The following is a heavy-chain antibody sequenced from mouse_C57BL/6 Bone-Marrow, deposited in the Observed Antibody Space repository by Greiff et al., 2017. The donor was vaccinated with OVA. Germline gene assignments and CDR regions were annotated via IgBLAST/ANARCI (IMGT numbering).Heavy chain of an antibody. V-gene: IGHV3-8*01. CDR1: GYSITSDY. Sequence: EVQLVESGPGLAKPSQTLSLTCSVTGYSITSDYWNWIRKFPGNKLEYMGYISYSGSTYYNPSLKSRISITRDTSKNQYYLQLNSVTTEDTATYYCARSILIYYYGSNWYFDVWGTGTTVTVSS. D-gene: IGHD1-1*01. CDR2: ISYSGST. CDR3: ARSILIYYYGSNWYFDV. J-gene: IGHJ1*03.